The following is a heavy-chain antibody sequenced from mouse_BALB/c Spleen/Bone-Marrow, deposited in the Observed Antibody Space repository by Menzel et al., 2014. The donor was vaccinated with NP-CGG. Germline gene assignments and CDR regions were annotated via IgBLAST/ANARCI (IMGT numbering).Heavy chain of an antibody. D-gene: IGHD6-2*01. J-gene: IGHJ4*01. CDR2: IDPYYGGT. V-gene: IGHV1-39*01. CDR3: AKSVSLRAMDY. CDR1: GYSFTGYN. Sequence: EVKLQESGPELEKPGASVKISCKASGYSFTGYNMNWVKRSNGKSLEWIGDIDPYYGGTSYNQKFKGKATLTVDKSSSTAYMQLKSLTSGDSAVYYCAKSVSLRAMDYWGQGTSVSVSS.